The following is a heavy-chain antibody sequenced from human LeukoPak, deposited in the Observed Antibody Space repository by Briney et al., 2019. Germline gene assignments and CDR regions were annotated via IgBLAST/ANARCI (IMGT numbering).Heavy chain of an antibody. CDR2: IYNSGST. V-gene: IGHV4-59*10. Sequence: SETLSLTCAVYGGSFSGYYWSWIRQPAEKGLEWIGRIYNSGSTNYNPSLKSRVTISADTSKNQFSLKLSSVTAADTAVYYCATVGAVAGKYYFDYWGQGTLVTVSS. D-gene: IGHD6-19*01. J-gene: IGHJ4*02. CDR3: ATVGAVAGKYYFDY. CDR1: GGSFSGYY.